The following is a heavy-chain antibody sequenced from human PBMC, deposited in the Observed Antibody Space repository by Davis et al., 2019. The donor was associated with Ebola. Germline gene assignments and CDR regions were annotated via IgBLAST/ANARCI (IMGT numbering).Heavy chain of an antibody. CDR3: ARDYLDDHYDLSGYYY. V-gene: IGHV3-21*01. D-gene: IGHD3-22*01. CDR1: GFTFSSYN. Sequence: GESLKISCAASGFTFSSYNMNWVRQAPGKGLEWVSSISSKSSYIYYADSVKGRFTISRDNAKDSLYLQMNSLSAEDTAVYYCARDYLDDHYDLSGYYYWGQGTQVTVSS. CDR2: ISSKSSYI. J-gene: IGHJ4*02.